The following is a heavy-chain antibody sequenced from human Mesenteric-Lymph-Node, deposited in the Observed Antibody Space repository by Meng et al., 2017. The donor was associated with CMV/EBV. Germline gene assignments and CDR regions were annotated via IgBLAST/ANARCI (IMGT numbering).Heavy chain of an antibody. D-gene: IGHD4-17*01. V-gene: IGHV3-21*04. CDR1: GFTFSSYS. J-gene: IGHJ4*02. CDR3: SALYGDYGEGY. CDR2: ISSSSSYI. Sequence: LSLTCAASGFTFSSYSMNWVRQAPGKGLEWVSSISSSSSYIYYADSVKGRFTISRDNAKNSLYLQMNSLRAEDTAVYYCSALYGDYGEGYWGQGTLVTVSS.